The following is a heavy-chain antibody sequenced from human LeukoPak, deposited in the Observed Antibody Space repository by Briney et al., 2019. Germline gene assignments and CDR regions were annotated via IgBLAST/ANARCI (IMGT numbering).Heavy chain of an antibody. CDR1: GYTFTSYD. CDR3: AREADCSSTSCYDY. D-gene: IGHD2-2*01. Sequence: ASVKVSCKASGYTFTSYDINWVRQATGQGLEWMGWMNPNSGNTGYAQKFQGRVTMTRNTSISTAYMELSSLRSEDTAVYYCAREADCSSTSCYDYWGQGTLATVSS. V-gene: IGHV1-8*01. J-gene: IGHJ4*02. CDR2: MNPNSGNT.